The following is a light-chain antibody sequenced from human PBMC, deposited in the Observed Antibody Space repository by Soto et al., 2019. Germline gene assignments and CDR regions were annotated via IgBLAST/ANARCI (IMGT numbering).Light chain of an antibody. Sequence: DIQMTQSPPTLSASVGDRVTITCRASQSISGWLAWYQQKPGKAPNLLIYQASTLESGVPSRFSGSGSGTEFTLTTSSLQPDDFATDHCQQHNTYSLTFGQGTKVEIK. V-gene: IGKV1-5*03. CDR3: QQHNTYSLT. CDR1: QSISGW. CDR2: QAS. J-gene: IGKJ1*01.